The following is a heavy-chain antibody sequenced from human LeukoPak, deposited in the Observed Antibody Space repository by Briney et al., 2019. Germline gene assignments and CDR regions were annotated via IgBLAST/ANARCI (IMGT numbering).Heavy chain of an antibody. CDR3: ARERIMITFGGVIVSGNWFDP. CDR1: GGSINSGDYY. Sequence: SQTLSLTCTVSGGSINSGDYYWSWIRQPPGKGLEWIGYIYYSGSTYYNPSLKSRVTISVDTSKNQFSLKLSSVTAADTAVYYCARERIMITFGGVIVSGNWFDPWGQGTLVTVSS. CDR2: IYYSGST. D-gene: IGHD3-16*02. J-gene: IGHJ5*02. V-gene: IGHV4-30-4*08.